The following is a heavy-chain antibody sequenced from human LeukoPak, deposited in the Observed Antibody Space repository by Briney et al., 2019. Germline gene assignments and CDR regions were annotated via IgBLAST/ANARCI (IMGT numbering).Heavy chain of an antibody. V-gene: IGHV1-69*06. J-gene: IGHJ4*02. CDR2: ISPIFGTA. Sequence: GASVKVSCKASGYTFTSYAISWVRQAPGQGLEWMGGISPIFGTANYAQKFQGRVTITADKSTSTAYMELSSLRSEDTAVYYCASSRYYYDSSGYYPHFDYWGQGTLVTVSS. D-gene: IGHD3-22*01. CDR1: GYTFTSYA. CDR3: ASSRYYYDSSGYYPHFDY.